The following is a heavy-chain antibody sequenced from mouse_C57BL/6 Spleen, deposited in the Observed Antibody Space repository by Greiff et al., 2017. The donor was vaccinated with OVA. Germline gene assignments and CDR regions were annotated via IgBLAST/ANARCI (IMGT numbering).Heavy chain of an antibody. V-gene: IGHV1-15*01. CDR2: IDPETGGT. CDR3: KGYDGAWFAY. CDR1: GYTFTDYE. J-gene: IGHJ3*01. Sequence: QVQLQQSGAELVRPGASVTLSCKASGYTFTDYEMHWVKQTPVHGLEWIGAIDPETGGTAYNQKFKGKAILTADKSSSTAYMELRSLTSEDSAGYYCKGYDGAWFAYWGQGTLVTVSA. D-gene: IGHD2-2*01.